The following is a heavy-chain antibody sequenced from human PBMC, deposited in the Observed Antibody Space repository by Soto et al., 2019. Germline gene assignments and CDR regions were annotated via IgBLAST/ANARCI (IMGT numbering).Heavy chain of an antibody. CDR2: IYPAYSET. V-gene: IGHV5-51*01. D-gene: IGHD2-15*01. CDR3: ARRDDTVVTGPPRY. J-gene: IGHJ4*02. CDR1: GYSFADYW. Sequence: GESLKISCLGSGYSFADYWIGWVRQLPGKGLEWMGIIYPAYSETRYSPSFQGHVTISVDKSINTAYLQWSSLKASDTAIYYCARRDDTVVTGPPRYWGQGTQVTVSS.